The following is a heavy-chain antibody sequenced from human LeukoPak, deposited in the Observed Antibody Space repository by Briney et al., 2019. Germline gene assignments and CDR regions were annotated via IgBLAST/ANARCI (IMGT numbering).Heavy chain of an antibody. CDR1: GGSITSSNW. D-gene: IGHD5-12*01. J-gene: IGHJ4*02. V-gene: IGHV4-4*02. Sequence: SETLSLTCTVSGGSITSSNWWSWVRQPPGKGLEWIGEIYHSASTNYRASLKSRVTMSVDKSKDQFSLKLSSVTAADTAVYYCVKRGNVANFDSWGQGILVTVSS. CDR3: VKRGNVANFDS. CDR2: IYHSAST.